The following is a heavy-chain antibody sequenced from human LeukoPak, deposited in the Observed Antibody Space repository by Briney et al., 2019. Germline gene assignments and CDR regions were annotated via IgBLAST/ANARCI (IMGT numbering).Heavy chain of an antibody. J-gene: IGHJ3*02. V-gene: IGHV4-59*12. CDR2: IYYSGNT. D-gene: IGHD4-17*01. CDR3: ARVAKSWGYGDYDDAFDI. CDR1: GGSISSYY. Sequence: SETLSLTCTVSGGSISSYYWSWIRQPPGKGLEWIGYIYYSGNTNYNPSLKSRVTISVDTSKNQFSLKLSSVTAADTAVYYCARVAKSWGYGDYDDAFDIWGQGTMVTVSS.